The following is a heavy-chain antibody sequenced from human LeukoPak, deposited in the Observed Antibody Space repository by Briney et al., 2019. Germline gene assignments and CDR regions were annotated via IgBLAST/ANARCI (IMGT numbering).Heavy chain of an antibody. CDR1: GLTFNNFW. D-gene: IGHD1-1*01. V-gene: IGHV3-74*01. J-gene: IGHJ3*02. CDR2: INSDGSST. Sequence: PGGSLRLSCAASGLTFNNFWMNWVRQAPGKGLVWVSRINSDGSSTSYADSVKGQFTISRDNAKNTLYLQMNSLRAEDTAVYYCARDPRTAFDIWGQGTMVTVSS. CDR3: ARDPRTAFDI.